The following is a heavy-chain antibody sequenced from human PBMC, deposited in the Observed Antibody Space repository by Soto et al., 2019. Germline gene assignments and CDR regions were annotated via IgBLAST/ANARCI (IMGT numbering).Heavy chain of an antibody. D-gene: IGHD6-6*01. Sequence: QLQLQESGPGLVKPSETLSLTCTVSGGSISSSSYYWGWIRQPPGKGLEWIGSIYYSGSTYYNPSLKSRVTISVDTSKNQFSLKLSSVTAADTAVYYCARHLVVIAARDITDYWGQGTLVTVSS. J-gene: IGHJ4*02. CDR3: ARHLVVIAARDITDY. CDR2: IYYSGST. CDR1: GGSISSSSYY. V-gene: IGHV4-39*01.